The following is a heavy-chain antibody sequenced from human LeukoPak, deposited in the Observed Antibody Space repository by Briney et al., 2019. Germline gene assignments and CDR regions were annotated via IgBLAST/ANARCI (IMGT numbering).Heavy chain of an antibody. Sequence: PGRSLRLSCAASGFTFSSYGIHWVRQAPRKGLEWVALISYDGSNEYYADSVKGRFTISRDNSKNTLYMQMNSLRAEDTAVYYCAKSSDLLTGYYSYFEYWGHGTLVTVAS. CDR2: ISYDGSNE. D-gene: IGHD3-9*01. CDR3: AKSSDLLTGYYSYFEY. V-gene: IGHV3-30*18. CDR1: GFTFSSYG. J-gene: IGHJ4*01.